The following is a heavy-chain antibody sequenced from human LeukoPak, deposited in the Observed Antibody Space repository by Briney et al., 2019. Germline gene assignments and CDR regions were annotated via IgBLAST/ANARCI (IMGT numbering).Heavy chain of an antibody. D-gene: IGHD1-26*01. CDR1: GFTVSSNS. CDR2: ISYDGSNK. CDR3: AAGESYQFDY. Sequence: GGSLRLSCAASGFTVSSNSITWVRQAPGKGLEWVAVISYDGSNKYYADSVKGRFTISRDNSKNTLYLQMNSLRAEDTAVYYCAAGESYQFDYWGQGTLVTVSS. J-gene: IGHJ4*02. V-gene: IGHV3-30-3*01.